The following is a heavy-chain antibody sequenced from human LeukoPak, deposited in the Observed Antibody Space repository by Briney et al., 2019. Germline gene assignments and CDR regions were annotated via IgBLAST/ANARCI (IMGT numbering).Heavy chain of an antibody. CDR1: GYTLTELS. J-gene: IGHJ4*02. CDR2: FDPEDGET. V-gene: IGHV1-24*01. CDR3: ATGDGHSGGFDY. D-gene: IGHD1-26*01. Sequence: GASVKVSCKVSGYTLTELSMHWVRQAPGKGLEWMGGFDPEDGETIYAQKFQGRVTMTEDTSTDTAYMELSSLRSEDTAVYYCATGDGHSGGFDYWGQGTLVTVSS.